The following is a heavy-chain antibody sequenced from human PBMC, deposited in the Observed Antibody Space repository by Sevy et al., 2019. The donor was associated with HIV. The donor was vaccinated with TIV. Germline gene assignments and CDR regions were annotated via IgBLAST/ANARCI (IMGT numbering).Heavy chain of an antibody. CDR2: INPNSGGK. V-gene: IGHV1-2*06. Sequence: ASVKVSCKASGYTFSNYYMDWVRQAPGQGLEWMGRINPNSGGKNYAQRFQRRVTMTRDTSIRTAYMELTGLRSDDTAVYYCARERITMVEGVFLTTYYHYGMDVWGQGTTVTVSS. J-gene: IGHJ6*02. CDR1: GYTFSNYY. CDR3: ARERITMVEGVFLTTYYHYGMDV. D-gene: IGHD3-10*01.